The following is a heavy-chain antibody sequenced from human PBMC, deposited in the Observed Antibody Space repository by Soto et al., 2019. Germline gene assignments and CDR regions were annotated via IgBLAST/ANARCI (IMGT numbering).Heavy chain of an antibody. V-gene: IGHV3-33*01. J-gene: IGHJ4*02. Sequence: PGGSLRLSCEASGFTFNTYSMHWVRQPPAKGLEWLAAIWYDGTQKYYADSVKGRFIISRDNSKKTLYLEMNSLRAEDTAVYYCARAGGTTVTGLWHFDSWGQGTLVTVSS. D-gene: IGHD4-17*01. CDR2: IWYDGTQK. CDR3: ARAGGTTVTGLWHFDS. CDR1: GFTFNTYS.